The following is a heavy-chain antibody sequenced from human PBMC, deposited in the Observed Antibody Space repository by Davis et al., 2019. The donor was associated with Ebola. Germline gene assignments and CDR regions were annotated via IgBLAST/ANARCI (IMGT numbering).Heavy chain of an antibody. D-gene: IGHD2-15*01. J-gene: IGHJ2*01. Sequence: SETLSLTCAVYGGSFSGYYWSWIRQPPGKGLEWIGEINHSGSTNYNPSLKSRVTISVNTAKNQYSLKLSSGTAAETAVYYCARVVFVAGATPSWYFDLWGRGTLVTVSP. CDR1: GGSFSGYY. V-gene: IGHV4-34*01. CDR2: INHSGST. CDR3: ARVVFVAGATPSWYFDL.